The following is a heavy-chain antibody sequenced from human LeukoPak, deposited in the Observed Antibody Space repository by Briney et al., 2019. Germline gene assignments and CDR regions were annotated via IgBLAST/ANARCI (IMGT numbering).Heavy chain of an antibody. V-gene: IGHV1-46*01. CDR1: GYTFTSHY. J-gene: IGHJ5*02. D-gene: IGHD2-2*01. CDR2: INPSGGST. Sequence: ASVKVSCKASGYTFTSHYMHWVRQAPGQGLEWMGIINPSGGSTSYAQKFQGRVTMTRDTSTSTVYMELRSLRSEDTAVYYCAKACRLEGHWSSITCLVPYNWLDPWGQGTLVTVSP. CDR3: AKACRLEGHWSSITCLVPYNWLDP.